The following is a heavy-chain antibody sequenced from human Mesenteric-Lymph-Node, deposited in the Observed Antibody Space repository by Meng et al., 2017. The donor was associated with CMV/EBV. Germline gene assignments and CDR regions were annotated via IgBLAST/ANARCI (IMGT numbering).Heavy chain of an antibody. Sequence: GSLRLSCAVYGGSFSGYYWSWIRQPPGKGLEWIGEINHSGSTNYNPSLKSRVTISVDTSKNQFSLKLSSVTAADTAVYYCARGVRSIAARPVDYWGQGTLVTVSS. D-gene: IGHD6-6*01. CDR2: INHSGST. CDR3: ARGVRSIAARPVDY. CDR1: GGSFSGYY. J-gene: IGHJ4*02. V-gene: IGHV4-34*01.